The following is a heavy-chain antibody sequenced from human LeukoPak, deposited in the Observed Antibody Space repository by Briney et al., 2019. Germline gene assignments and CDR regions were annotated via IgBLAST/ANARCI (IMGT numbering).Heavy chain of an antibody. CDR2: INPNSGGT. V-gene: IGHV1-2*02. J-gene: IGHJ5*02. CDR3: ARIHSPTSRASILGYCSGGSCQNWFDP. CDR1: GYTFTGYY. D-gene: IGHD2-15*01. Sequence: ASVKVSCKASGYTFTGYYMHWVRQAPGQGLEWMGWINPNSGGTNYAQKFQGRVTMTRDTSISTAYMELSRLRSDDTAVYYCARIHSPTSRASILGYCSGGSCQNWFDPWGQGTLVTVSS.